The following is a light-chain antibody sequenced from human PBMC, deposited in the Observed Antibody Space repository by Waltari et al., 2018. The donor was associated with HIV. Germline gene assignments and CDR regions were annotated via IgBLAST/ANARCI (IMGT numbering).Light chain of an antibody. Sequence: DIQLTQSPSFLSASVGDRVTITCRASQGINHFLAWYRQKPGKAPKLLIYSTSTLYSGVPSRFSGSGSGTEFTLTISSLQPEDFATYYCQQVNRSPLTFGGGTKVEIK. V-gene: IGKV1-9*01. J-gene: IGKJ4*01. CDR2: STS. CDR3: QQVNRSPLT. CDR1: QGINHF.